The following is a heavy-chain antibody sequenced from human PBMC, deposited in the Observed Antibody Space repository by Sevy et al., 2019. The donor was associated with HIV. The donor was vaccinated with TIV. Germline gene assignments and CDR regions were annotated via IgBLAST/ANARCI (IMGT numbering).Heavy chain of an antibody. CDR2: IIPIFGTA. CDR1: GGTFSSYA. J-gene: IGHJ4*02. CDR3: VRGAVLGDGYNSLLLDY. V-gene: IGHV1-69*06. Sequence: ASVKVSCKASGGTFSSYAISWVRQAPGQGLEWMGGIIPIFGTANYAQKFQGRVTITADKSTSTAYMELSSLRSEDTAVYYCVRGAVLGDGYNSLLLDYWGQGTLVTVSS. D-gene: IGHD5-12*01.